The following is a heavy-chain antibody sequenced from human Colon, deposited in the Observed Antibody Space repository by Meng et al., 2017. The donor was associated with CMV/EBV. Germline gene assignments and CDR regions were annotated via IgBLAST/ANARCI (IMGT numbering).Heavy chain of an antibody. J-gene: IGHJ6*01. V-gene: IGHV4-39*07. Sequence: GSLRLSCTVSGGSISSSSYYWGWIRQPPGKGLEWIGSIYYSGSTYYNPSLKSRVTISVDTSKNQFSLKLSSVTAADTAVYYCATGGFMVATRYHYGMDVWGQGTTVTVSS. CDR1: GGSISSSSYY. CDR2: IYYSGST. CDR3: ATGGFMVATRYHYGMDV. D-gene: IGHD4/OR15-4a*01.